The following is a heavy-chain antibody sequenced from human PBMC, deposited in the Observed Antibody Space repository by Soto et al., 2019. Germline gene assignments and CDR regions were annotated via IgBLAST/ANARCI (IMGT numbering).Heavy chain of an antibody. D-gene: IGHD6-19*01. V-gene: IGHV3-30*18. Sequence: QVQLVESGGGVVQPGRSLRLSCAASGFTFSSYGMHWVRQATGKGLEWVATISHDGSNTYYADSVKGRFSISRDNSKNTLYLQMNSLRAEDTAVYYCAKAWQWLALLHLCGQGTLVTVSS. CDR3: AKAWQWLALLHL. J-gene: IGHJ4*02. CDR2: ISHDGSNT. CDR1: GFTFSSYG.